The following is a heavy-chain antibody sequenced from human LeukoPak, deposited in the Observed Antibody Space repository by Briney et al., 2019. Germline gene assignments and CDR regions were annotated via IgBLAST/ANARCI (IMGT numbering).Heavy chain of an antibody. CDR3: ARPGPFSYYYGSGSYYY. Sequence: GGSLRLSCAASGFTVSSNYMSWVRQAPGKGLEWVSVIYSGGSTYYADSVKGRFTISRDNSKNTLYLQMNSLRAEDTAVYYCARPGPFSYYYGSGSYYYWGQGTLVTVSS. D-gene: IGHD3-10*01. CDR1: GFTVSSNY. V-gene: IGHV3-66*01. CDR2: IYSGGST. J-gene: IGHJ4*02.